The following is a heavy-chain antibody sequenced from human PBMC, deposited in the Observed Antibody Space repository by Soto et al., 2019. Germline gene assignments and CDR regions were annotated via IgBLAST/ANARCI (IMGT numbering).Heavy chain of an antibody. Sequence: GGSLRLSCAASGFIVSNNYMSWVRQVPGKGIEWISTLYSGGATYYADSVKGRFTFSRDNSENTVFLQMNNLRVEDMAVYYCVRERGESYWLDPWGQGTLVTVSS. V-gene: IGHV3-53*01. J-gene: IGHJ5*02. CDR2: LYSGGAT. CDR3: VRERGESYWLDP. CDR1: GFIVSNNY. D-gene: IGHD2-21*01.